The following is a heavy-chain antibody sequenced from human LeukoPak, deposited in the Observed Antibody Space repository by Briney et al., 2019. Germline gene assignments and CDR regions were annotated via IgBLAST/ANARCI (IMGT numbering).Heavy chain of an antibody. V-gene: IGHV1-46*01. CDR3: ARQEYYFDY. CDR1: GYSFSTHW. CDR2: INPSGGST. Sequence: GASVKVSCKASGYSFSTHWMHWVRQAPGQGLEWMGIINPSGGSTSYAQKFQGRVTMTRDMSTSTVYMELSSLRSEDTAVYYCARQEYYFDYWGQGTLVTVSS. J-gene: IGHJ4*02.